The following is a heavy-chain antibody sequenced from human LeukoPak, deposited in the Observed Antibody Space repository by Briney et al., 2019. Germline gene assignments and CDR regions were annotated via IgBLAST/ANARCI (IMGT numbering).Heavy chain of an antibody. CDR1: GGSISSSSYY. D-gene: IGHD3-10*01. CDR2: IYYSGST. Sequence: SETLSLTCTVSGGSISSSSYYWGWIRQPPGKGLEWIGSIYYSGSTYYNPSLKSRVTISVDTSKNQFSLKLSSVTAADTAVYYCARVVTGELLSLDYWGQGALVTVSS. CDR3: ARVVTGELLSLDY. V-gene: IGHV4-39*01. J-gene: IGHJ4*02.